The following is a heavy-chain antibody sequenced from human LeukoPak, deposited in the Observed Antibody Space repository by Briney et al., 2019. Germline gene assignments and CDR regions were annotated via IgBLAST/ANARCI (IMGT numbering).Heavy chain of an antibody. CDR2: MYSGGSA. D-gene: IGHD1-26*01. V-gene: IGHV3-53*01. Sequence: GGSLRLSCAASGFTVSSTYMTWVRQAPGKGLEWLSVMYSGGSAFYADSVKGRFTISRDNSKNTLYLQINSLRAEDTALYYCARGVGSTTLDDWGQGTLVTVSS. CDR3: ARGVGSTTLDD. J-gene: IGHJ4*02. CDR1: GFTVSSTY.